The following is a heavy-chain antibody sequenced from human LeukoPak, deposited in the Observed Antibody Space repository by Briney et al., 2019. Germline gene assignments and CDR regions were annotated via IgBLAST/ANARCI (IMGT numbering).Heavy chain of an antibody. J-gene: IGHJ4*02. D-gene: IGHD2-2*01. CDR1: GFTFSNYG. CDR3: AKDTSCYPTYFAL. CDR2: ISGSGGNT. V-gene: IGHV3-23*01. Sequence: GGSLRLSCAASGFTFSNYGMNWVRQAPGKGLEWVSAISGSGGNTYYADSVKGRFTISRDNSKNTLYLQMKSLRAEDAAVYYVAKDTSCYPTYFALWGQGILVTVSS.